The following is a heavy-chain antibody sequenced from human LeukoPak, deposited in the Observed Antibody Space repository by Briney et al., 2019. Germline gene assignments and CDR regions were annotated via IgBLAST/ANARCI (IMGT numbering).Heavy chain of an antibody. CDR1: GYTFTSYY. Sequence: ASVKVSCKASGYTFTSYYMHWVRQAPGQGLEWMGIINPSGGSTSYAQKFQGRVTITADESTSTAYMELSSLRSEDTAVYYCARGHCSSTSCYGYWFDPWGQGTLVTVSS. D-gene: IGHD2-2*01. J-gene: IGHJ5*02. CDR3: ARGHCSSTSCYGYWFDP. V-gene: IGHV1-46*01. CDR2: INPSGGST.